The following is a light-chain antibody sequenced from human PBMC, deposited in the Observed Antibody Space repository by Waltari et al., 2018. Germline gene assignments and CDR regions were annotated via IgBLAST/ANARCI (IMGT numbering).Light chain of an antibody. Sequence: EIMLTQSPGTLSLSPGDRATLSCRATQSISRYLAWYKHKPGQAPSLLIYDASSRATGIPDRFSGSGSGTDFSLTISRLEPEDFAVYYCQKYGTLPATFGQGTKVEIK. J-gene: IGKJ1*01. CDR3: QKYGTLPAT. CDR2: DAS. CDR1: QSISRY. V-gene: IGKV3-20*01.